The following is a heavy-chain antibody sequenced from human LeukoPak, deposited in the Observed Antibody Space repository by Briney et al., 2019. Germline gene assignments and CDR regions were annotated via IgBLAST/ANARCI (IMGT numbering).Heavy chain of an antibody. Sequence: ASVKVSCKASGYTFTGYYMHWVRQTPGQGLEWMGWINPNSGGTNYAQKFQGRVTMTRDTSISTAYMELSRLRSDDTAVYYCASGRDYGDERGAFDIWGQGTMVTVSS. CDR2: INPNSGGT. J-gene: IGHJ3*02. V-gene: IGHV1-2*02. CDR1: GYTFTGYY. CDR3: ASGRDYGDERGAFDI. D-gene: IGHD4-17*01.